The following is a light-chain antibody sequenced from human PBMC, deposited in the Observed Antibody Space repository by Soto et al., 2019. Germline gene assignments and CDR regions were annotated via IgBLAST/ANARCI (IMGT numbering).Light chain of an antibody. CDR3: QEYSKWPLFT. V-gene: IGKV3-15*01. CDR1: QSVGRN. Sequence: EIVVTQSPGILSVSPGDRATLSCRASQSVGRNLAWYQQKPCQAPTLLIYAASTRATGLPARFSGSGSGTDFTLTISSLQSEDFAVYYCQEYSKWPLFTFGPGTRVDIK. J-gene: IGKJ3*01. CDR2: AAS.